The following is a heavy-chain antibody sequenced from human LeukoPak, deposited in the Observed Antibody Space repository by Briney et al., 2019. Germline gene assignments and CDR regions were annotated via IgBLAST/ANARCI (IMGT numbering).Heavy chain of an antibody. J-gene: IGHJ4*02. Sequence: SETLSLTCTVSGGSITNYYWSWIRQPAAKGLEWIGRMHTSGDTNYSPSLKSRVTLAVDTSKNQFSLKLSSVTAADTAVYYCARDLKGEGFFDYWGQGALVTVSS. CDR1: GGSITNYY. CDR3: ARDLKGEGFFDY. CDR2: MHTSGDT. V-gene: IGHV4-4*07.